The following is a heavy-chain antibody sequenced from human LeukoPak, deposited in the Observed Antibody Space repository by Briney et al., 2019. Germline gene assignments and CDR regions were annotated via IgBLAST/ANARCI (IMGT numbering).Heavy chain of an antibody. CDR2: INPSGGST. CDR3: ARGSYDSSDFEYFHH. Sequence: GASVKVSCKASGYTLTSYGISWVRQAPGQGLEWMGMINPSGGSTSYAQKFQGRVTMTRDMSTSTVYMELSSLRSEDTAVYYCARGSYDSSDFEYFHHWGQGTLVTVSS. D-gene: IGHD3-22*01. CDR1: GYTLTSYG. J-gene: IGHJ1*01. V-gene: IGHV1-46*01.